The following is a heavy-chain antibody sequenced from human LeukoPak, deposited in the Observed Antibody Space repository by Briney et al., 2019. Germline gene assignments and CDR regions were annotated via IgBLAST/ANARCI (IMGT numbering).Heavy chain of an antibody. Sequence: GGSLRLSCAASGFTFSSYSMNWVRQAPGKGLEWVAFVRYDGSNKYYADSVKGRFTISRDNSKNTLYLQMNSLRAEDTAVYYCAKGRGLYSSGWYLSDYWGQGTLVTVSS. CDR1: GFTFSSYS. J-gene: IGHJ4*02. V-gene: IGHV3-30*02. CDR2: VRYDGSNK. CDR3: AKGRGLYSSGWYLSDY. D-gene: IGHD6-19*01.